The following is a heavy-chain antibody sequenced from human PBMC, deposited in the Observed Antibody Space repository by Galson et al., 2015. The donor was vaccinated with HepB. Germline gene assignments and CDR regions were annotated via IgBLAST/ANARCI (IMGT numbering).Heavy chain of an antibody. CDR2: TSYDSTKR. V-gene: IGHV3-30*18. CDR3: AKVAPGAYPQSVDS. CDR1: GFTFSIYG. Sequence: SLRLSCAASGFTFSIYGMHWVRQAPGKGLEWVAVTSYDSTKRYYADSVRGRFTISRDDSKNTLFLQMNSLTTDDTAMYYCAKVAPGAYPQSVDSWGQGTLVTVSS. D-gene: IGHD2-8*02. J-gene: IGHJ4*02.